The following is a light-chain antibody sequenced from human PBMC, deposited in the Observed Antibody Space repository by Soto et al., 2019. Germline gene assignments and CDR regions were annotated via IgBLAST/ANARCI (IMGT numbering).Light chain of an antibody. V-gene: IGKV1-5*01. CDR3: QQYNSYSWT. CDR1: QSISSW. J-gene: IGKJ1*01. CDR2: DAS. Sequence: DMQITQSRSTLSASVGDRVTITCRASQSISSWLAWYQQKPGKAPKLLIYDASSLESGVPSRFSGSGSGTEFTLTISSLQPDDFATYYCQQYNSYSWTFGQGTKV.